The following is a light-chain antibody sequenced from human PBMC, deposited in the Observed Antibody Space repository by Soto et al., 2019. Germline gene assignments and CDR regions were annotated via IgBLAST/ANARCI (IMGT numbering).Light chain of an antibody. Sequence: QSVLTQPPSVSGAPGQRVTISCTGSSSNIGAGYDVHWYQQLPGTAPKLLIYGNSNRPSGVPDRFAGSKSGTSASLANTGLQGEYEADYYCQSYDSSLSRVFGGGTKLTVL. CDR1: SSNIGAGYD. V-gene: IGLV1-40*01. CDR2: GNS. CDR3: QSYDSSLSRV. J-gene: IGLJ2*01.